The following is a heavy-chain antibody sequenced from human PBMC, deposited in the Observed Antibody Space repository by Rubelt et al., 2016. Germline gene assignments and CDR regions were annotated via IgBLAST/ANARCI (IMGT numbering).Heavy chain of an antibody. Sequence: QVQLQQWGAGLLKPSETLSLTCAVYGGSFSGYYWSWIRQPPGKGLEWIGEINHSGSTNYNPSLKSRVPISVDTSKNQFSLKLSSVTAADTAVYYCARGRYYGSGSYYKYYFDYWGQGTLVTVSS. J-gene: IGHJ4*02. V-gene: IGHV4-34*01. CDR2: INHSGST. CDR3: ARGRYYGSGSYYKYYFDY. CDR1: GGSFSGYY. D-gene: IGHD3-10*01.